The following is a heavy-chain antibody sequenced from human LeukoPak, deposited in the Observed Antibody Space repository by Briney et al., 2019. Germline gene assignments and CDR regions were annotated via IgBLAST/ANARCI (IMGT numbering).Heavy chain of an antibody. CDR3: AKSGCSSTSCSLGLDY. CDR1: GFTFSNYA. D-gene: IGHD2-2*01. CDR2: IRGSGGST. V-gene: IGHV3-23*01. Sequence: GGSLRLSCAASGFTFSNYAMSWVRQAPGKGLEWVSAIRGSGGSTYYADSVKGRFTISRDNSKNTLYLQMNSLRAEDTAVYYCAKSGCSSTSCSLGLDYWGQGTLVTVSS. J-gene: IGHJ4*02.